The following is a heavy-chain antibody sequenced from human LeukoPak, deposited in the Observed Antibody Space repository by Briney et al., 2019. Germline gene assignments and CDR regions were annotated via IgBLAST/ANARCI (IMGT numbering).Heavy chain of an antibody. CDR2: FDPEDGET. Sequence: ASVKVSCKVSGYTLTELSMHWVRQAPGEGLEWMGGFDPEDGETIYAQKFQGRVTMTEDTSTDTAYMELSSLRSEDTAVYYCATLRMGNYGSGSPRWFDPWGQGTLVTVSS. J-gene: IGHJ5*02. V-gene: IGHV1-24*01. CDR3: ATLRMGNYGSGSPRWFDP. D-gene: IGHD3-10*01. CDR1: GYTLTELS.